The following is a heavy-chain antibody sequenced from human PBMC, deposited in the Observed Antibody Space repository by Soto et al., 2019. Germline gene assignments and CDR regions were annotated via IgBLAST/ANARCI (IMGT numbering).Heavy chain of an antibody. Sequence: EVQLVESGGGLVQPGGSLRLSCVASGFTFSSYWMNWVRQAPGKGLVWVSSISNDGSSIYADPVKGGFTISRDNAKNTLYLQMNSLRAEDTAVYYCARLPNKSPQNWGQGTLVIVSP. CDR3: ARLPNKSPQN. CDR1: GFTFSSYW. V-gene: IGHV3-74*01. J-gene: IGHJ1*01. CDR2: ISNDGSS.